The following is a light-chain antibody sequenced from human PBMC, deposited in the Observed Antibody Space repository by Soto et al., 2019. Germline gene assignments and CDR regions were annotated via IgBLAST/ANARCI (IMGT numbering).Light chain of an antibody. V-gene: IGKV1-5*03. CDR3: QQYNSDST. CDR1: QSISIW. CDR2: KAS. Sequence: DIQMTQSPSTLSASVGDRVTITCRASQSISIWLAWYQQKPGQAPNLLISKASSLESGVPSRFRGSGSATEFTLTINSLQPDDVASYYCQQYNSDSTFGQGTKVEIK. J-gene: IGKJ1*01.